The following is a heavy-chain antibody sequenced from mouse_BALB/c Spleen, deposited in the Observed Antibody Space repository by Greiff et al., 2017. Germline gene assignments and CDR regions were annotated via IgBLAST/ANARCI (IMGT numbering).Heavy chain of an antibody. CDR3: ARGGITYYFDY. V-gene: IGHV5-4*02. J-gene: IGHJ2*01. Sequence: EVMLVESGGGLVKPGGSLKLSCAASGFTFSDYYMYWVRQTPEKRLEWVATISDGGSYTYYPDSVKGRFTISRDNAKNNLYLQMSSLKSEDTAMYYCARGGITYYFDYWGQGTTLTVSS. CDR1: GFTFSDYY. D-gene: IGHD1-2*01. CDR2: ISDGGSYT.